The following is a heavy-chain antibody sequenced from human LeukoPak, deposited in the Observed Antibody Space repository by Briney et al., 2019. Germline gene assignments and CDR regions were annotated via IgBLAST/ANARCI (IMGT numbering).Heavy chain of an antibody. Sequence: PSETLSLTCAVYGGSFSGYYWSWIRQPPGKGLEWIGEINHSGSTNYNPSLKSRVTISVDTSKNQFSLKLSSVTAADTAVYYCARRLPYDAGTTYYFDYWGQGTLVTVSS. CDR3: ARRLPYDAGTTYYFDY. CDR2: INHSGST. J-gene: IGHJ4*02. CDR1: GGSFSGYY. V-gene: IGHV4-34*01. D-gene: IGHD1-7*01.